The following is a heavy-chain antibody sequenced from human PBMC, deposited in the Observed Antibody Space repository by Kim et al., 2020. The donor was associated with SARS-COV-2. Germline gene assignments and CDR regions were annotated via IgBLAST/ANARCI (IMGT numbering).Heavy chain of an antibody. D-gene: IGHD3-10*01. V-gene: IGHV4-34*01. Sequence: SETLSLTCAVYGGSFSGFQWTWIRQTPGKGLEWIGEINHSGNTNYNSSLKSRVSISVDTSKNQFSLKLSSVTAADTAVYYCARGAPGHWGQGTLVTVSS. J-gene: IGHJ4*02. CDR2: INHSGNT. CDR3: ARGAPGH. CDR1: GGSFSGFQ.